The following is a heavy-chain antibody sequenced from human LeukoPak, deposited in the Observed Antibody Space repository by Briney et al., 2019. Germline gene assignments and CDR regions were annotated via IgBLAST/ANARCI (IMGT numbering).Heavy chain of an antibody. V-gene: IGHV1-8*01. CDR1: GCTFTSYD. J-gene: IGHJ6*03. Sequence: ASVKVSCKASGCTFTSYDINWVRQATGQGLEWMGWMNPNSGNTGYAQKFQGRVTMTRNTSISTAYMELSSLRSEDTAVYYCARGITMVRGVRDYYMDVWGKGTTVTVSS. CDR2: MNPNSGNT. CDR3: ARGITMVRGVRDYYMDV. D-gene: IGHD3-10*01.